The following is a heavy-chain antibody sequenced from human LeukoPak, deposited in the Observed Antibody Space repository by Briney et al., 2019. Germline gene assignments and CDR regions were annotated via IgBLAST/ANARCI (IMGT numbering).Heavy chain of an antibody. D-gene: IGHD3-10*01. CDR1: GFTFSSYG. J-gene: IGHJ6*04. CDR3: ARDRYGSGSRYYYGMDV. Sequence: PGRSLRLSCAASGFTFSSYGMHWVRQAPGKGLEWVAVIWYDGSNKYYADSVKGRFTISRDNSKNTLYLQMNSLRAEDTAVYYCARDRYGSGSRYYYGMDVWSKGTTVTVSS. V-gene: IGHV3-33*01. CDR2: IWYDGSNK.